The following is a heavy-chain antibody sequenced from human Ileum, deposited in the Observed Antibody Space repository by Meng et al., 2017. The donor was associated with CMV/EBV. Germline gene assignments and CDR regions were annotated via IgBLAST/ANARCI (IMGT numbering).Heavy chain of an antibody. CDR2: ITSSGNTM. Sequence: GESLKISCAASGFTFSTYEMNWVRQAPGKGLEWVSYITSSGNTMYYADSVKGRFTISRDNAKNSLYLQMNGLRAEDTAVYYCSRGRDTTMAVNWYFDLWGRGARVTVSS. CDR3: SRGRDTTMAVNWYFDL. CDR1: GFTFSTYE. J-gene: IGHJ2*01. V-gene: IGHV3-48*03. D-gene: IGHD5-18*01.